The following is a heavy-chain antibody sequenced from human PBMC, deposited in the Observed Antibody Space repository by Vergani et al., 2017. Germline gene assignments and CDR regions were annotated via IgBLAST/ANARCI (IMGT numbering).Heavy chain of an antibody. CDR2: IVVGSGNT. CDR1: GFTFTSSA. CDR3: ANSWNPTPPFDP. Sequence: QLVQSGAEVKKPGASVKVSCKASGFTFTSSAVQWVRQARGQRLEWIGWIVVGSGNTNYAQKFQERVTIIRDMSTNTAYMELSSLRSDDTAVYYCANSWNPTPPFDPWGQGTLVTVSS. V-gene: IGHV1-58*01. J-gene: IGHJ5*02. D-gene: IGHD1-20*01.